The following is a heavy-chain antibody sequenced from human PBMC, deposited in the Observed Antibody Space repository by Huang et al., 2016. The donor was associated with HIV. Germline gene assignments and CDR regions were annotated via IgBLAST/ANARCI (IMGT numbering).Heavy chain of an antibody. Sequence: QVHLVQSGAEVKKPGASVTVSCKASGYTFTDYDNNCVRQAPGRWLEGMEWVNPKPGNTGFAQVVQGRGTMSRKTARTAAYMELTSLTSEDTAVYYCARSAYGDLDYWGLGTLVIVSS. D-gene: IGHD4-17*01. V-gene: IGHV1-8*02. J-gene: IGHJ4*02. CDR1: GYTFTDYD. CDR3: ARSAYGDLDY. CDR2: VNPKPGNT.